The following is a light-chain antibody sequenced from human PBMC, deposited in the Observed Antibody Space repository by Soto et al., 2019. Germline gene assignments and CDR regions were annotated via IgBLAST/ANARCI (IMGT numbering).Light chain of an antibody. Sequence: QSALTQPRSVSGSPGQSVTISCTGISNGYNFVSWYQQHPGKAPKVLIYDVSKWPSGVPDRFSGSKSGNMASLTISGLQAEDEADYYCCSYVGSYTFVFGIGTKLTVL. CDR3: CSYVGSYTFV. CDR1: SNGYNF. CDR2: DVS. J-gene: IGLJ1*01. V-gene: IGLV2-11*01.